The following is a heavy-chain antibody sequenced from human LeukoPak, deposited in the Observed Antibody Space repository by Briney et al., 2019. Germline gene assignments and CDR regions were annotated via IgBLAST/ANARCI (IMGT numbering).Heavy chain of an antibody. CDR3: ARGRVYGSRY. D-gene: IGHD3-10*01. CDR1: GVSFSGYY. CDR2: INHSGST. V-gene: IGHV4-34*01. Sequence: WETLSLTCAVYGVSFSGYYWSWVRQPPGKGREWIGEINHSGSTNYNPSLKSRVTISVDTSKNQFSLKLISVTAADTAVYYCARGRVYGSRYWGQGALVTVSS. J-gene: IGHJ4*02.